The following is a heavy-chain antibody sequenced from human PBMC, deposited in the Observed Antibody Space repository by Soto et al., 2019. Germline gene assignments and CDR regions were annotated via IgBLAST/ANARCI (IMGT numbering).Heavy chain of an antibody. CDR3: ARQTQEMPTNTHTVFLDY. CDR1: GGSFYNFA. Sequence: QVHLVQSGAEVKRPGSSVKVSCKASGGSFYNFAINWVRQAPGQGLEWMGGIIPIFGTANYAQKFHGRVTIIADESTGTAYLEVRSLRSEDTTVYYCARQTQEMPTNTHTVFLDYWGQGTLVTVSS. CDR2: IIPIFGTA. V-gene: IGHV1-69*01. D-gene: IGHD5-12*01. J-gene: IGHJ4*02.